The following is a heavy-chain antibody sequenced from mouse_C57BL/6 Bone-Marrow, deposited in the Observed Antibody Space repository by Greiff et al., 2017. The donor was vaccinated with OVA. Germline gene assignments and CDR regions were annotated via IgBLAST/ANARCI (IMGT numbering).Heavy chain of an antibody. CDR3: AREGRLWGYYAMDY. CDR1: GYTFTSYG. V-gene: IGHV1-81*01. CDR2: IYPRSGNT. J-gene: IGHJ4*01. D-gene: IGHD6-5*01. Sequence: QVQLQQSGAELARPGASVKLSCKASGYTFTSYGISWVKQRTGQGLEWIGEIYPRSGNTYYNEKFKGKDTLTADKSSSTAYMELRSLTSEDSAVYVCAREGRLWGYYAMDYWGQGTSVTVSS.